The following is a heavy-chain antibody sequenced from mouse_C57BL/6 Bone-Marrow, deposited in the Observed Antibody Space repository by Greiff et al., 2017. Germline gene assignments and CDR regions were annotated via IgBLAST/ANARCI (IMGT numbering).Heavy chain of an antibody. CDR2: IDPENGDT. CDR3: TTWGYYAMDY. J-gene: IGHJ4*01. CDR1: GFNIKDDY. V-gene: IGHV14-4*01. Sequence: EVQLQQSGAELVRPGASVKLSCTASGFNIKDDYMHWVKQRPEQGLEWIGWIDPENGDTEYASKFQGKATITADTSSNTAYLQLSSLPSEDTAVYYCTTWGYYAMDYWGQGTSVTVSS.